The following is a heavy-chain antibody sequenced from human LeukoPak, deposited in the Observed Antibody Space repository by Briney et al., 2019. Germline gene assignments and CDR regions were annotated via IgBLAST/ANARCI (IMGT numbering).Heavy chain of an antibody. Sequence: GGSLRLSCAASSSYAMSWVRQAPGNGLECVSAITSSGYNTYYADSVKGRFTISRDNAKYSLYLQVSSLRVDDTALYYCARSGMAVAATPWDWGQGTLVTVSS. CDR3: ARSGMAVAATPWD. D-gene: IGHD6-19*01. CDR1: SSYA. J-gene: IGHJ4*02. CDR2: ITSSGYNT. V-gene: IGHV3-23*01.